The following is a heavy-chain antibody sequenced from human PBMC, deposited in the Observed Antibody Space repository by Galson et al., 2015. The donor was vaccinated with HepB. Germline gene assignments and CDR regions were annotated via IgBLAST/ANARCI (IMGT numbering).Heavy chain of an antibody. CDR3: AREYCSGGSCLGNDAFDI. Sequence: SLRLSCAASGLIFSTYDMYWVRHVPGKGLEWVSAIDTAGDTYYADSVKGRFTISRENAKSSLYLQMNSLSVGDTAVYYCAREYCSGGSCLGNDAFDIWGQGTMVTVSS. V-gene: IGHV3-13*01. CDR1: GLIFSTYD. J-gene: IGHJ3*02. CDR2: IDTAGDT. D-gene: IGHD2-15*01.